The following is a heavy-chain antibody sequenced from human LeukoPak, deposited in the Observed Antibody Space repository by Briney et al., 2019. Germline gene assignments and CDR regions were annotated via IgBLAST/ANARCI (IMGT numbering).Heavy chain of an antibody. J-gene: IGHJ4*02. V-gene: IGHV4-59*12. CDR3: ARERWYSRSYIFDY. Sequence: SETLSLTCTVSGGSISSYYWSWIRQPPGKGLEWIGEIYHSGSTNYNPSLKSRVTISVDKSKNQFSLKLSSVTAADTAVYYCARERWYSRSYIFDYWGQGTLVTVSS. CDR1: GGSISSYY. D-gene: IGHD1-26*01. CDR2: IYHSGST.